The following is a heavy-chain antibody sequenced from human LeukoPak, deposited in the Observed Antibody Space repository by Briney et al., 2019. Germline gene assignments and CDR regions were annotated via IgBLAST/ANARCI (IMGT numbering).Heavy chain of an antibody. CDR1: GFTFSSYS. CDR3: AGVGTSYYGIDV. V-gene: IGHV3-21*01. Sequence: GGSLRLSCAASGFTFSSYSMNWVRQAPGKGLEWVSSISSSSSYIYYADSVKGRFTISRDNAKNSLYLQMNSLRAEDTDVYYWAGVGTSYYGIDVWGQGTTVTVSS. D-gene: IGHD2-2*01. J-gene: IGHJ6*02. CDR2: ISSSSSYI.